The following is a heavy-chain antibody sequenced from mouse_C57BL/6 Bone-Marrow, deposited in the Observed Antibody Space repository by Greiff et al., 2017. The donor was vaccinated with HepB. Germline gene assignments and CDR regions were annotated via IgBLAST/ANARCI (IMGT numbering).Heavy chain of an antibody. J-gene: IGHJ2*01. CDR2: IYPGDGDT. CDR3: ARENYYGYFDY. CDR1: GYAFSSYW. D-gene: IGHD1-1*01. Sequence: QVQLKESGAELVKPGASVKISCKASGYAFSSYWMNWVKQRPGKGLEWIGQIYPGDGDTTYNGKFKGKATLTADKSSSTAYMQRSSLTSEDSAVYCCARENYYGYFDYWGQGTTLTVSS. V-gene: IGHV1-80*01.